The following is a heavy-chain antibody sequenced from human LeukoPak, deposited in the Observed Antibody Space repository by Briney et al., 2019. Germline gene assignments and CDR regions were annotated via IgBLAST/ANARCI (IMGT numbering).Heavy chain of an antibody. CDR2: IYYSGST. D-gene: IGHD1-26*01. J-gene: IGHJ3*02. CDR1: GCSISSSSYY. V-gene: IGHV4-39*01. CDR3: ARHGKGGATDAFDI. Sequence: SETLSLTCTVSGCSISSSSYYWGRIRQPPGKGLEWIGSIYYSGSTYYNPSLKSRVTISVDTSKNQFSLKLSSVTAADTAVYYCARHGKGGATDAFDIWGQGTMVTVSS.